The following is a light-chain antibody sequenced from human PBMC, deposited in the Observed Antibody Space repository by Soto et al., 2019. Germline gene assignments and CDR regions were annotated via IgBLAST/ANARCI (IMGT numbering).Light chain of an antibody. V-gene: IGKV1-5*01. CDR3: QQYNRLNT. CDR1: QTISIW. Sequence: DIQMTQSPSTLSASVGDRVTITCRARQTISIWLAWYQQKPGKAPKLLIYDASSLESGVSSRFSGSGYGTDFTLSINNLQPDDFATYYCQQYNRLNTFGQGTRLEIK. CDR2: DAS. J-gene: IGKJ5*01.